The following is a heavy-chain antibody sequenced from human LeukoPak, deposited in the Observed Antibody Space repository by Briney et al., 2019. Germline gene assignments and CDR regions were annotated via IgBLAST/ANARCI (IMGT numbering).Heavy chain of an antibody. CDR1: GFTFDDYA. CDR2: ISWNSGSI. CDR3: AKGLSGYYTFYYFDY. V-gene: IGHV3-9*01. Sequence: PGGSLRLSCAASGFTFDDYAMHWVRQAPGKGLEWVSGISWNSGSIGYADSVKGRFTISRDNAKNSLYLQMNSLRAEDTALYYCAKGLSGYYTFYYFDYWGQGTLVTVSS. J-gene: IGHJ4*02. D-gene: IGHD3-22*01.